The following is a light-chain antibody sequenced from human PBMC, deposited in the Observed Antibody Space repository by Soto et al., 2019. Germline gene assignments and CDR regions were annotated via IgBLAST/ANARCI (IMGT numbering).Light chain of an antibody. Sequence: IVLTQSPGTLSLSPGETATLSCRASQSVSSNLAWYQQKPGQAPRLLIYGASTRATGIPARFSGSGSGTEFTLTISSLQSEDFAVYYCQQRSNWPITFGQGTRLEIK. CDR1: QSVSSN. CDR3: QQRSNWPIT. J-gene: IGKJ5*01. CDR2: GAS. V-gene: IGKV3-15*01.